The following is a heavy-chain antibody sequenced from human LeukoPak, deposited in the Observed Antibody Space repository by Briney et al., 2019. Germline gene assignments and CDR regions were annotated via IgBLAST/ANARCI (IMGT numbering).Heavy chain of an antibody. V-gene: IGHV3-66*01. CDR1: GFSVSNNY. CDR3: AKDMGIDP. J-gene: IGHJ5*02. D-gene: IGHD2-15*01. Sequence: GGSLRLSCAASGFSVSNNYVNWVRQAPGKGLEWVAVIYTSGTTKAADSVKGRFTISRDNSKNTVFLQMNGLRLEDTAVYYCAKDMGIDPWGQGTLVTVFS. CDR2: IYTSGTT.